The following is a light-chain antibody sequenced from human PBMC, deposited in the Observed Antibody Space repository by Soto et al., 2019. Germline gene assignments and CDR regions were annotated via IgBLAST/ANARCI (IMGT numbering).Light chain of an antibody. CDR3: SSRTSLKTVV. V-gene: IGLV2-14*03. Sequence: QSALTQPASVSGSPGQSITISCTGTSSDVGGNEHVSWYQQHPGKDRKLLIYGVSDRPSGISSRFSGSKSGNTAHLIISGLQAEDEADYYCSSRTSLKTVVFGGGTKLTVL. CDR2: GVS. CDR1: SSDVGGNEH. J-gene: IGLJ3*02.